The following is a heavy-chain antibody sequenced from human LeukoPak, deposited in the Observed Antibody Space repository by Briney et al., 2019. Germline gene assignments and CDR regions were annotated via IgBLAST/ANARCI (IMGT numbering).Heavy chain of an antibody. J-gene: IGHJ6*03. Sequence: GGSLRLSCAASGFSFSNYWMHWVRQAPGEGLVWVSRINSDATTTSYADSVKGRFTNSRDNAKNTLYLQMDTLRAEDTAIYYCARDQFYDFWSGHYRPSMDVWGKGTPVTVSS. D-gene: IGHD3-3*01. V-gene: IGHV3-74*01. CDR1: GFSFSNYW. CDR3: ARDQFYDFWSGHYRPSMDV. CDR2: INSDATTT.